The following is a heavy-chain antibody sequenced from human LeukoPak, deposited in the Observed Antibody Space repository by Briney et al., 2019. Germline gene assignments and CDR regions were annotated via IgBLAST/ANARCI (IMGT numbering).Heavy chain of an antibody. J-gene: IGHJ4*02. Sequence: GGSLRLSCAASGFTFSSYGMSWVRQAPGKGLEWVSTISSSGGSTYYADSVKGRFTISRDNSKNTLCLQMNSLRAEDTAVYYCARRYCTSTSCSYFDYWGQGTLVTVSS. CDR2: ISSSGGST. CDR1: GFTFSSYG. D-gene: IGHD2-2*01. CDR3: ARRYCTSTSCSYFDY. V-gene: IGHV3-23*01.